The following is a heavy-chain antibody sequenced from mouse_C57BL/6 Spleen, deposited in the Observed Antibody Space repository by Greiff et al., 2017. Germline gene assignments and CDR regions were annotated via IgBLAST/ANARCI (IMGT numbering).Heavy chain of an antibody. CDR2: ISDGGSYT. V-gene: IGHV5-4*01. J-gene: IGHJ2*01. D-gene: IGHD1-1*01. CDR1: GFTFSSYA. CDR3: ARDKGYYGSSYFDY. Sequence: EVKVEESGGGLVKPGGSLKLSCAASGFTFSSYAMSWVRQTPEKRLEWVATISDGGSYTYYPDNVKGRFTISRDNAKNNLYLQMSHLKSEDTAMYYCARDKGYYGSSYFDYWGQGTTLTVSS.